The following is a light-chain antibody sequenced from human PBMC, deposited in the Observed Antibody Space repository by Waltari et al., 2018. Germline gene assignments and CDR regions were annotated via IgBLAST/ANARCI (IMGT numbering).Light chain of an antibody. CDR2: GAS. J-gene: IGKJ2*01. V-gene: IGKV3-20*01. Sequence: EIVFTQSPGTLSVSRGDRASLSCRTSWSGSSSYLAWYQQKPGQAPRLLIYGASSMATGIPDRISGSGSGTDFTLTLSSLEPEDFAVYYCQQHGTSPFTFGQGTKVEIK. CDR3: QQHGTSPFT. CDR1: WSGSSSY.